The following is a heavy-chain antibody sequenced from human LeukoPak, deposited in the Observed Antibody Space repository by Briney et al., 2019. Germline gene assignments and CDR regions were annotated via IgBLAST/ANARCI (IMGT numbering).Heavy chain of an antibody. Sequence: PGGSLRLSCAASGFTFSSYEMNWVRQAPGEGLEWVSYISSSGSTIYYADSVKGRFTISRDNAKNSLYLQMNSLRAEDTAVYYCARHSGYYKSDDYWGQGTLVTVSS. J-gene: IGHJ4*02. V-gene: IGHV3-48*03. CDR3: ARHSGYYKSDDY. CDR2: ISSSGSTI. CDR1: GFTFSSYE. D-gene: IGHD3-22*01.